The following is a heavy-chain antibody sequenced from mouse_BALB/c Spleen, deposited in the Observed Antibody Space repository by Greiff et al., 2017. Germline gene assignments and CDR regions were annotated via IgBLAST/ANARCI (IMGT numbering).Heavy chain of an antibody. CDR2: IYPGGGYT. V-gene: IGHV1-63*02. CDR1: GYTFTNYW. CDR3: ARGGNPAWFAY. D-gene: IGHD1-1*02. J-gene: IGHJ3*01. Sequence: VKLMESGAELVRPGTSVKMSCKAAGYTFTNYWIGWVKQRPGHGLEWIGDIYPGGGYTNYNEKFKGKATLTADKSSNTAYMQLSSLTSEDSAVYFCARGGNPAWFAYWGQGTLVTVSA.